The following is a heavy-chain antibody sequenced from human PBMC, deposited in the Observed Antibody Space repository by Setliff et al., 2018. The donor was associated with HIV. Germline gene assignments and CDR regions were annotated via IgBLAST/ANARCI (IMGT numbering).Heavy chain of an antibody. CDR2: VHISGSV. J-gene: IGHJ4*02. CDR3: ARDNSYYYGSGRYSFDY. Sequence: SETLSLTCTVSGGSVSRSDYYWSWIRQPAGGGLEWIGRVHISGSVNYNPSLKSRVTMSIDTSKNQFSLKLSSVTAADTAVYYCARDNSYYYGSGRYSFDYWGQGTLVTVSS. CDR1: GGSVSRSDYY. V-gene: IGHV4-61*02. D-gene: IGHD3-10*01.